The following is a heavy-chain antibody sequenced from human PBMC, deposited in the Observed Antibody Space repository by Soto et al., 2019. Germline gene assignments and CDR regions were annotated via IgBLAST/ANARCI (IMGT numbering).Heavy chain of an antibody. V-gene: IGHV4-39*01. J-gene: IGHJ5*02. Sequence: SETLSLTCTVSGNSISVHSYYWTWIRQPPGKGLEWIGSSYYSGTTYFNPSLKSRASISVDTSRNEFSLSLSSVTAADTAVYYRQRRYNWNDNYHDTWGPGVLATVSS. CDR2: SYYSGTT. D-gene: IGHD1-20*01. CDR3: QRRYNWNDNYHDT. CDR1: GNSISVHSYY.